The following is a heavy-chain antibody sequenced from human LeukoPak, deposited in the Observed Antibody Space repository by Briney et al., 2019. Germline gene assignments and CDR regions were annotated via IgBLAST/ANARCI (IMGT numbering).Heavy chain of an antibody. CDR3: AKDSNYYYMDV. CDR2: IWYDGSNK. V-gene: IGHV3-30*02. J-gene: IGHJ6*03. CDR1: GFTFSSYG. Sequence: SGGSLRLSCAASGFTFSSYGMHWVRQAPGKGLEWVAVIWYDGSNKYYADSVKGRFTISRDNSKNTLYLQMNSLRAEDTAVYYCAKDSNYYYMDVWGKGTTVTVSS.